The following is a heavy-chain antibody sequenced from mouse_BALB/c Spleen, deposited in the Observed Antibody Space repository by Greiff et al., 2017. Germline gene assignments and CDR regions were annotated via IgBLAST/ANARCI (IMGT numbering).Heavy chain of an antibody. CDR1: GFTFSSYG. V-gene: IGHV5-6*02. J-gene: IGHJ2*01. D-gene: IGHD2-4*01. CDR3: ARRVDYDGYYFDY. CDR2: ISSGGSYT. Sequence: EVMLVESGGDLVKPGGSLKLSCAASGFTFSSYGMSWVRQTPDKRLEWVATISSGGSYTYYPDSVKGRFTISRDNAKNTLYLQMSSLKSEDTAMYYCARRVDYDGYYFDYWGQGTTLTVSS.